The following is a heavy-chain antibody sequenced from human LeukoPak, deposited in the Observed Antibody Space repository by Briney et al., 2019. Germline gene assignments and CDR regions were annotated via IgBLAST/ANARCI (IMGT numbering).Heavy chain of an antibody. CDR3: ARDRVGRVYYFDY. CDR1: GFTFSSYW. D-gene: IGHD2-15*01. CDR2: IKQDGSEK. J-gene: IGHJ4*02. V-gene: IGHV3-7*01. Sequence: PGGSLRLSCAASGFTFSSYWMSWVRQAPGKGLEWVANIKQDGSEKYYVDSVKGRFTISRDNAKNSLYLQMNSLRAEDTAVYYCARDRVGRVYYFDYWGQGTLVTVSS.